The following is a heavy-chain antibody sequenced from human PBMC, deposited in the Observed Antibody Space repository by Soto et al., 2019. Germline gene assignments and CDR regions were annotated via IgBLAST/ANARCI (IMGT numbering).Heavy chain of an antibody. J-gene: IGHJ6*02. Sequence: GESLKTSFNGSGYSLTSYWIGRVRQMLGKGLECMEIIYPGDSDTRYSPSFQGQVTISADKSISTAYLQWSSLKASDTAMYYCARTAAAGKYYYGMDVWGQGTTVTVSS. CDR3: ARTAAAGKYYYGMDV. CDR2: IYPGDSDT. V-gene: IGHV5-51*01. D-gene: IGHD6-13*01. CDR1: GYSLTSYW.